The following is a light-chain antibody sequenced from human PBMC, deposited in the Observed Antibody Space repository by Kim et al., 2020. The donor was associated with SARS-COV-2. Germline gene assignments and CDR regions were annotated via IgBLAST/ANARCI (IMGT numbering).Light chain of an antibody. CDR2: SAC. Sequence: DIQMTQSPSSLSASVGDRVTINCRASHPISNYLNWYQQKLGKGPNLLIYSACTLQSGVPSRFSGRGSGTDFTLTISSLQPEDFAIYFCQQSAETPYTFGQGTKLEI. CDR1: HPISNY. V-gene: IGKV1-39*01. J-gene: IGKJ2*01. CDR3: QQSAETPYT.